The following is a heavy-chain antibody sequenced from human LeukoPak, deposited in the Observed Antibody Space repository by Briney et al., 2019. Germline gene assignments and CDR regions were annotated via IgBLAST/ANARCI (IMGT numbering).Heavy chain of an antibody. Sequence: PGGTLRLSCAASGFTFSSYSMNWVRQAPGKGLEWVSSISSSSSYIYYADSVKGRFTISRDNAKNSLYLQMNSLRAEDTAVYYCAVLHVLRYFGWFDPWGQGTLVTVSS. J-gene: IGHJ5*02. CDR3: AVLHVLRYFGWFDP. V-gene: IGHV3-21*01. CDR1: GFTFSSYS. D-gene: IGHD3-9*01. CDR2: ISSSSSYI.